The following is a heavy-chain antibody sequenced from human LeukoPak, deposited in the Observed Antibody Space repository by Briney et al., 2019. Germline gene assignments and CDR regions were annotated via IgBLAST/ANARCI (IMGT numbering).Heavy chain of an antibody. V-gene: IGHV3-74*01. CDR2: ISKDGSTT. D-gene: IGHD5-18*01. Sequence: GGSLRLSCAASGFTFSNYWMHWVRHAPGKGLVWVSRISKDGSTTNYADSVKGRFTISRDNAKNTLYLQMNSLTAEDTALYYCARGASSGYRIDYWGQGTLVTVSS. CDR3: ARGASSGYRIDY. CDR1: GFTFSNYW. J-gene: IGHJ4*02.